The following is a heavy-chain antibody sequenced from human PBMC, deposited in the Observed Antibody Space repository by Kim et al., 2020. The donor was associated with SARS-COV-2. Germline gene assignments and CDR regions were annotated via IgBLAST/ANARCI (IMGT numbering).Heavy chain of an antibody. CDR3: ARRSTGTDDAFDI. J-gene: IGHJ3*02. Sequence: SPSLRGQVTISADKSISTAYLQWSSLKASDTAMYYCARRSTGTDDAFDIWGQGTMVTVSS. D-gene: IGHD1-7*01. V-gene: IGHV5-51*01.